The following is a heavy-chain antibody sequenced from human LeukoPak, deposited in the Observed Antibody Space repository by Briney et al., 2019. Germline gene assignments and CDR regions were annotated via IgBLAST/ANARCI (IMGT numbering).Heavy chain of an antibody. V-gene: IGHV3-48*04. CDR1: GFTFSSYW. J-gene: IGHJ5*02. CDR3: ARGNDILTGFNWFDP. CDR2: ISSSNSTI. Sequence: GGSLRLSCAASGFTFSSYWMHWVRQAPGKGLEWVSYISSSNSTIYQADSVKGRFTISRDNAKNSLYLQMNSLRAEDTAVYYCARGNDILTGFNWFDPWGQGTLVTVSS. D-gene: IGHD3-9*01.